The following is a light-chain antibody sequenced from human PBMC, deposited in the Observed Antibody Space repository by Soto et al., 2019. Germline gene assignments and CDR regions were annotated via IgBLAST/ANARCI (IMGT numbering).Light chain of an antibody. V-gene: IGLV2-14*01. CDR2: EVR. CDR1: SSDVGGYNY. CDR3: SSYTSSSTYV. J-gene: IGLJ1*01. Sequence: QSALTQPASVSGSPGQSITIPCTGTSSDVGGYNYVSWYQQHPGQAPKLIIYEVRYWPSGVSDRFSGSKSGNTASLTISGLQAEDEADYYCSSYTSSSTYVFGTGTKVTVL.